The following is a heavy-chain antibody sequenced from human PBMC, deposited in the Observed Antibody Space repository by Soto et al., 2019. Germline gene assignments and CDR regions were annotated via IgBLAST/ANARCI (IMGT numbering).Heavy chain of an antibody. V-gene: IGHV4-38-2*02. CDR3: AREDLIAAAGTLVGYYGMDV. J-gene: IGHJ6*02. CDR2: IYHSGST. Sequence: SETLSLTCAVSGYSISSGYYWGWIRQPPGKGLEWIGSIYHSGSTYYNPSLKSRVTISVDTSKNQFSLKLSSVTAADTAVYYCAREDLIAAAGTLVGYYGMDVWGQGTTVTVSS. D-gene: IGHD6-13*01. CDR1: GYSISSGYY.